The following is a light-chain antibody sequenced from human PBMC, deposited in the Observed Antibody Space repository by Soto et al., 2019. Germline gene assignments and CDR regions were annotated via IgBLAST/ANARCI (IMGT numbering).Light chain of an antibody. V-gene: IGKV3-20*01. CDR2: GAT. CDR3: HQYIGPPWA. CDR1: QSVTNDY. Sequence: EIVLTQSPGTLSVSPGEGATLSCRASQSVTNDYLAWYQQRPGQAPRLLIYGATRRASGFPDRFTGSGSGTDFTLTINRLEPEDSAVYYCHQYIGPPWAFGQGTRVEIK. J-gene: IGKJ1*01.